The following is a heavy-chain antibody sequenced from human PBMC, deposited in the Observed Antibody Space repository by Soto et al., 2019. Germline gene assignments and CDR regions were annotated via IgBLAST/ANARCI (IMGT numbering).Heavy chain of an antibody. D-gene: IGHD3-16*01. Sequence: QVQLQESGPGLVKPSGTLSLTCAVSGGSISSSNWWSWVRQPPGKGLEWIGEIYHSGNTNYNPSLKSRVTMAGDKSRNQFSLKLSSVTAADTAVYYCARLWGEGSVDYWGQGTLVTVSS. CDR2: IYHSGNT. CDR3: ARLWGEGSVDY. V-gene: IGHV4-4*02. CDR1: GGSISSSNW. J-gene: IGHJ4*02.